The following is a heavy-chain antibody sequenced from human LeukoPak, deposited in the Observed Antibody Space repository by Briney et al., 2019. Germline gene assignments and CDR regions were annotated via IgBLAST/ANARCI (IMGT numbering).Heavy chain of an antibody. CDR1: GYTFTSYD. Sequence: ASVKVSCKASGYTFTSYDINWVRQATGQGPEWMGWMNPNSGNTGYAQKFQGRVTMTRNTSISTAYMELSSLRSEDTAVYYCARQYCSSTSCQFVGHGMDVWGQGTTVTVSS. D-gene: IGHD2-2*01. V-gene: IGHV1-8*01. CDR2: MNPNSGNT. J-gene: IGHJ6*02. CDR3: ARQYCSSTSCQFVGHGMDV.